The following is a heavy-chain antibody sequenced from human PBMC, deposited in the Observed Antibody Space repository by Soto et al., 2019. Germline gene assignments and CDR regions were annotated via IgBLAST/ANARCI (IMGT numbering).Heavy chain of an antibody. CDR2: INHSGST. Sequence: PSETLSLTCAVYGGSFSGYYWSWIRQPPGKGLEWIGEINHSGSTNYNPSLKSRVTISVDTSKNQFSLKLSSVTAADTAVYYCARGLSGYNVDFWGQGTLVTVSS. D-gene: IGHD5-12*01. V-gene: IGHV4-34*01. J-gene: IGHJ4*02. CDR3: ARGLSGYNVDF. CDR1: GGSFSGYY.